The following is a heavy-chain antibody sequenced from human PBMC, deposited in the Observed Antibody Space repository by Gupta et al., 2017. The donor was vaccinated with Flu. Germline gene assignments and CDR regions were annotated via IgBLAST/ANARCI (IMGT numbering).Heavy chain of an antibody. D-gene: IGHD3-10*01. CDR3: ASQGPVGFGFDS. J-gene: IGHJ4*02. Sequence: VRQAPGQGLEWLGWISAFNTNKDYGQKFQGRVSMTTDTSTSTAYMELRSLRSDDTAVYYCASQGPVGFGFDSWGQGTLVTVSS. V-gene: IGHV1-18*01. CDR2: ISAFNTNK.